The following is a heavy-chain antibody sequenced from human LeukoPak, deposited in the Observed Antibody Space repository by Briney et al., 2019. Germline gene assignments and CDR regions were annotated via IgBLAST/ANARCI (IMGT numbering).Heavy chain of an antibody. J-gene: IGHJ3*02. Sequence: GGSLRLSCAASGFTFSSYGMHWVRQAPGKGLEWVAFIRYDGSNKYYADSVKGRFTISRDNSKNTLYLQMNSLRAEDTAVYYCAKVGDYYDSSGPDAFDIWGQGTMVTVSS. CDR1: GFTFSSYG. CDR3: AKVGDYYDSSGPDAFDI. CDR2: IRYDGSNK. V-gene: IGHV3-30*02. D-gene: IGHD3-22*01.